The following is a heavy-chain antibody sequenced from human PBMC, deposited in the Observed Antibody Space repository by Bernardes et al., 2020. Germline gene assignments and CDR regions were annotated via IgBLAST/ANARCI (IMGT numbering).Heavy chain of an antibody. CDR3: AKVFRAYWGGDCYSHAFDI. V-gene: IGHV3-30*18. Sequence: GGSLRLSCAASGFTFSSYGMHWVRQAPGKGLEWVAVISYDGSNKYYADSVKGRFTISRDNSKNTLYLQMNSLRAEDTAVYYCAKVFRAYWGGDCYSHAFDIWGPGTMVTVSS. CDR2: ISYDGSNK. CDR1: GFTFSSYG. D-gene: IGHD2-21*01. J-gene: IGHJ3*02.